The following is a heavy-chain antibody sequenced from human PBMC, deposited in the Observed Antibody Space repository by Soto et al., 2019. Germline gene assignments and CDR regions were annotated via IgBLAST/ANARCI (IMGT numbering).Heavy chain of an antibody. D-gene: IGHD6-13*01. J-gene: IGHJ4*02. CDR2: ISGTGGST. CDR3: AKGGKYTSNWYDYYFDY. V-gene: IGHV3-23*01. Sequence: GGSLRLSCAASGFTFSSCAMSWVRQAPWTGLEWVSTISGTGGSTYYADSVKGRFTISRDNSKNTLSLQMNSLRAEDTALYYCAKGGKYTSNWYDYYFDYWGQGALVTVSS. CDR1: GFTFSSCA.